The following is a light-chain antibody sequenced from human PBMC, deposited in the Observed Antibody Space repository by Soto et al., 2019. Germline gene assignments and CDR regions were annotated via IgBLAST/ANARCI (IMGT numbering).Light chain of an antibody. CDR1: QSVSSSY. Sequence: EIVMTQSPATLSLSPGDRATLSCRASQSVSSSYLAWYQKKPGPAPRLLIYDASNRATGIPARVSGSGSGTDFTLTISSLEPEEVAVYYCQQRSNWPLTFGGGTKVDIK. CDR3: QQRSNWPLT. J-gene: IGKJ4*01. CDR2: DAS. V-gene: IGKV3D-20*02.